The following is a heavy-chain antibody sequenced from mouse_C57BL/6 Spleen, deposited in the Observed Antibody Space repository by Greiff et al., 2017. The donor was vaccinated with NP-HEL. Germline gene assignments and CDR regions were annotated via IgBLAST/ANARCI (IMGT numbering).Heavy chain of an antibody. CDR2: INTNYGTT. Sequence: EVQLQQSGPELVKPGASVKISCKASGYSFTDYNMNWVKQSNGKSLEWIGVINTNYGTTSYNQKFKGKDTLTVDQSSSTSSMQLNSLTSEDSAVYYCARGNYYGSSPAWFAYWGQGTLVTVSA. D-gene: IGHD1-1*01. CDR3: ARGNYYGSSPAWFAY. J-gene: IGHJ3*01. CDR1: GYSFTDYN. V-gene: IGHV1-39*01.